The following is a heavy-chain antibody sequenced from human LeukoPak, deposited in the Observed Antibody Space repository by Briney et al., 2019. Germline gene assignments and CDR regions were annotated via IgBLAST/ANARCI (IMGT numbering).Heavy chain of an antibody. J-gene: IGHJ3*02. V-gene: IGHV3-11*01. CDR3: ARETPIYCSGGSCYPGDAFDI. Sequence: GGSLRLSCAASGFTFSDYYMSWIRQAPGKGPEWVSYISSSGSTIYYADSVKGRFTISRDNAKNSLYLQMNSLRAEDTAVYYCARETPIYCSGGSCYPGDAFDIWGQGTMVTVSS. CDR2: ISSSGSTI. CDR1: GFTFSDYY. D-gene: IGHD2-15*01.